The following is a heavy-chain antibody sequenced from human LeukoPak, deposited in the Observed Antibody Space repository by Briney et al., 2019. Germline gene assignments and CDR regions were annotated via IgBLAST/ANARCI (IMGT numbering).Heavy chain of an antibody. D-gene: IGHD2-2*01. CDR1: GFTFSNYW. Sequence: PGGSLRLSCAASGFTFSNYWMHWVRQAPGKGLVWVSRINADGSVTDYVDSVKGRFTISRDNTKNTVYLQMNSLRAEDTAVYYCARRKVVSAYYYGMDVWGQGTTVTVSS. V-gene: IGHV3-74*01. J-gene: IGHJ6*02. CDR3: ARRKVVSAYYYGMDV. CDR2: INADGSVT.